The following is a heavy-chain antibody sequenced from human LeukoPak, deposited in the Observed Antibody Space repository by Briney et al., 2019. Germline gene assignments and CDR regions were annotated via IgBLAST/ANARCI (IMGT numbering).Heavy chain of an antibody. V-gene: IGHV1-2*02. CDR2: INPNSGGT. Sequence: ASVKVSCKASGYTFTGYYMHWVRQAPGQGLEWMGWINPNSGGTNYAQNFQGRVTMTRDTSISTVYMDLSGLRSDDTAVYYCARDVFGELLMSHWFDPWGQGTLVTVSS. CDR1: GYTFTGYY. J-gene: IGHJ5*02. CDR3: ARDVFGELLMSHWFDP. D-gene: IGHD3-10*01.